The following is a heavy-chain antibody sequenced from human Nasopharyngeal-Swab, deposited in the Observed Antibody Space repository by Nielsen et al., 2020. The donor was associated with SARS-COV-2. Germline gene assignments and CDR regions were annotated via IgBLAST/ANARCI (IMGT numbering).Heavy chain of an antibody. J-gene: IGHJ4*02. V-gene: IGHV3-74*01. Sequence: GSLRLSCVASGFTFGNYWMHWVRQVPGKGLVWVSHINADGSSTTYADSVKGRFTISRDNAKNTLFLQMDNLRAEDTAVYYCTRLTYYYDSSSGGWGQGTLVTVSS. CDR3: TRLTYYYDSSSGG. CDR1: GFTFGNYW. D-gene: IGHD3-22*01. CDR2: INADGSST.